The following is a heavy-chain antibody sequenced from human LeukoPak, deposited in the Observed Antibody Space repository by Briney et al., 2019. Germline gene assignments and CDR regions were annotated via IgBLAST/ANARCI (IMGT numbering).Heavy chain of an antibody. J-gene: IGHJ4*02. V-gene: IGHV5-10-1*01. CDR3: ARRLSGYYGSGSSSVDY. Sequence: GESLKISCKGSGYSFTSYWISWVRQMPGKGLEWMGRIDPNDSYTNYSPSFQGHVTISADKSISTAYLQWSSLKASDTAMYYCARRLSGYYGSGSSSVDYWGQGTLVTVSS. CDR2: IDPNDSYT. D-gene: IGHD3-10*01. CDR1: GYSFTSYW.